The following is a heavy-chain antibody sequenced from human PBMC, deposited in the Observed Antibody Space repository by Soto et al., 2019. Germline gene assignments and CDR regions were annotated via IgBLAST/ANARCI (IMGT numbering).Heavy chain of an antibody. D-gene: IGHD2-2*02. J-gene: IGHJ4*02. CDR1: GFTFSSYA. CDR2: ISGGGDST. Sequence: EVQLLESGGGLVQPGGSLRLSCAASGFTFSSYAMSWVRQAPGKGLEWVSAISGGGDSTYYADSVKGRFTISRDNSKSTLYLQMSSLRADDTAVYYCAPRPYCGSGGCYKGLFDYWGQGTLVTVSS. CDR3: APRPYCGSGGCYKGLFDY. V-gene: IGHV3-23*01.